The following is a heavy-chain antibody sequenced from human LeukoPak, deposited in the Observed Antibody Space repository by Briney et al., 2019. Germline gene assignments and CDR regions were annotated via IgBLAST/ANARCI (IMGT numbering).Heavy chain of an antibody. CDR1: GGTFSSYA. V-gene: IGHV1-69*05. J-gene: IGHJ4*02. D-gene: IGHD3-10*01. Sequence: SVKVSCKASGGTFSSYAISWVRQAPGQGLEWVGRIIPIFGTANYAQKLQGRVTLTTEESPSPAYLELGSLDSEDTAVLYCARDNYYGTGSYDDWGQGTLVTVSS. CDR3: ARDNYYGTGSYDD. CDR2: IIPIFGTA.